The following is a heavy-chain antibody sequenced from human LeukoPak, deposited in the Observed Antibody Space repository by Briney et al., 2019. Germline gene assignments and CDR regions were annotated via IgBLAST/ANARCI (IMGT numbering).Heavy chain of an antibody. CDR2: IHSSGST. Sequence: NPSETLSLTCTVSGGSISTTSYYWGWIRQPPGKGLEWIGSIHSSGSTDYNPSLKSRVTISVDTSKNQFSLKLSSVTAADTAVYYCARPRDGYNYGGFDYWGQGTLVTVSS. J-gene: IGHJ4*02. CDR3: ARPRDGYNYGGFDY. D-gene: IGHD5-24*01. V-gene: IGHV4-39*01. CDR1: GGSISTTSYY.